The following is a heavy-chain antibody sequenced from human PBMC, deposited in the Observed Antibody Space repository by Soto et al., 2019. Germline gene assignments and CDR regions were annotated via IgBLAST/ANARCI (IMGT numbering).Heavy chain of an antibody. Sequence: PSETLSLTFTVSVGSISSYYWSWIRQPPGKGLEWIGHIYYSGSTNYNPSLKSRVTISVDTSKNQFSLKLSSVTAADTAVYYCARHAQGGDCSSTSCYKDYYYYYGMDVWGQGTTVTVSS. CDR2: IYYSGST. D-gene: IGHD2-2*02. V-gene: IGHV4-59*08. CDR3: ARHAQGGDCSSTSCYKDYYYYYGMDV. J-gene: IGHJ6*02. CDR1: VGSISSYY.